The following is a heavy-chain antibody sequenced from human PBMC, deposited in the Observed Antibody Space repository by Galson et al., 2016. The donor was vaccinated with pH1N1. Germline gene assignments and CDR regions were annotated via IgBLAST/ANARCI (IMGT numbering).Heavy chain of an antibody. Sequence: SETLSLTCTVSGGSLSSRNFYGGWIRHPPGKGLEWIGIIHYSGFPHYNSSLQSRVTISVDTSENQFSLRLSSVTAADTAVYYCASLVRGSYPDPLYYFDFWGLGTLVTVSS. CDR3: ASLVRGSYPDPLYYFDF. CDR1: GGSLSSRNFY. CDR2: IHYSGFP. D-gene: IGHD1-26*01. J-gene: IGHJ4*02. V-gene: IGHV4-39*01.